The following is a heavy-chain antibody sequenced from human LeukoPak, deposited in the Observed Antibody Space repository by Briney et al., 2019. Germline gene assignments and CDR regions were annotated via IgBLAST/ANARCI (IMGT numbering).Heavy chain of an antibody. D-gene: IGHD5-12*01. CDR3: ARHGRGYSGYDYYYYMDV. CDR2: INHSGST. CDR1: GGSFSGYY. Sequence: SETLSLTCAVYGGSFSGYYWSWIRQPPGKGLEWIGEINHSGSTNYNPSLKSRVTISGDTSKNQFSLKLSSVTAADTAVCYCARHGRGYSGYDYYYYMDVWGKGTTVTISS. J-gene: IGHJ6*03. V-gene: IGHV4-34*01.